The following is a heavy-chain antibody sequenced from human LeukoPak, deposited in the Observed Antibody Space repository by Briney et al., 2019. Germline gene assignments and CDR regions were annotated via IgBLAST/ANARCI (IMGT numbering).Heavy chain of an antibody. CDR3: ASGPTGFA. CDR2: INSDGSTT. V-gene: IGHV3-74*01. CDR1: GFTFSRYW. D-gene: IGHD1-14*01. J-gene: IGHJ5*02. Sequence: PGGSLRRSCVASGFTFSRYWMHWVRQAPGKGLVWVSRINSDGSTTIYADSVKGRFTISRDNAKNTLYLQMNSLRAEDTAVYFCASGPTGFAWGQGTLVTVSS.